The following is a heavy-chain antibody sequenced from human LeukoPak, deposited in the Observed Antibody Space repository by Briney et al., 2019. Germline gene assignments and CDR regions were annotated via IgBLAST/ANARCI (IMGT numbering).Heavy chain of an antibody. D-gene: IGHD6-13*01. J-gene: IGHJ5*02. Sequence: PGGSLRLSCAASGFTFSSYSMNWVRQAPGKGLEWVSSISSSSSYIYYADSVKGRFTISRDNAKNSLYLQMNSLRAEGTAVYYCARDRVIAAAAPFDPWGQGTLVTVSS. CDR1: GFTFSSYS. V-gene: IGHV3-21*01. CDR2: ISSSSSYI. CDR3: ARDRVIAAAAPFDP.